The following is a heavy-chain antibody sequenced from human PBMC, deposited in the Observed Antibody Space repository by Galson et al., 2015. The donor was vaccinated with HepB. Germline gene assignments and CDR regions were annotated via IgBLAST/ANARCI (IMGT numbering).Heavy chain of an antibody. CDR2: ISAYNGNT. V-gene: IGHV1-18*01. Sequence: SVKVSCKASGYTFTSYGISWVRQAPGQGLEWMGWISAYNGNTNYAQKLQGRVTMTTDTSTSTAYMELRSLRSDDTAVYYCAREGSSWFLFDAFDIWGQGTMVTVSS. CDR1: GYTFTSYG. D-gene: IGHD6-13*01. J-gene: IGHJ3*02. CDR3: AREGSSWFLFDAFDI.